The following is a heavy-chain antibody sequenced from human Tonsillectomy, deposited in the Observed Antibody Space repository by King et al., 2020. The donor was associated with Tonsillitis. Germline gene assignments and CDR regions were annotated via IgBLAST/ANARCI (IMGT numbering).Heavy chain of an antibody. Sequence: VQLVESGGDLVQPGGSLRLSCAASGFTFSTYWMAWVRQAPGKGLEWVANIRQDGSDKYYVDSVKGRFTFSRDNAKNSVYLQINSLRADDTAVYYCVTFGSGYFDHWGPGTLVTVSS. V-gene: IGHV3-7*01. CDR1: GFTFSTYW. D-gene: IGHD3-3*01. CDR2: IRQDGSDK. CDR3: VTFGSGYFDH. J-gene: IGHJ4*02.